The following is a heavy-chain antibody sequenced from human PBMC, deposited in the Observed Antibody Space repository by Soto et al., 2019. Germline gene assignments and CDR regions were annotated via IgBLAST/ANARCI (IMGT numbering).Heavy chain of an antibody. CDR1: GYTFTSYA. J-gene: IGHJ5*02. CDR3: ARAYSYGYNWFDP. Sequence: VQLVQSGAEVKKPGASVKVSCKASGYTFTSYAMHWVRQAPGQRLEWMGWINAGNGNTKYSQKFQGRVTITRDTSASTAYMELSSLRSEDTAVYYCARAYSYGYNWFDPWGQGTLVTVSS. V-gene: IGHV1-3*01. D-gene: IGHD5-18*01. CDR2: INAGNGNT.